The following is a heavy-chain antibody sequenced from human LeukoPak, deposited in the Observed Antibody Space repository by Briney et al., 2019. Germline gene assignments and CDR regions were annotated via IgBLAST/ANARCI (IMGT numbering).Heavy chain of an antibody. Sequence: PGGSLRLSCAASGFTFSSYAMSWVRQAPGKGLEWVSAISGSGGSTYYADSVKGRFTISRDNSKNTLYLQMNSLRAEDTAVYYCAKGPYYYGSGSYLCYWGQGTLVTVSS. D-gene: IGHD3-10*01. CDR1: GFTFSSYA. V-gene: IGHV3-23*01. CDR3: AKGPYYYGSGSYLCY. J-gene: IGHJ4*02. CDR2: ISGSGGST.